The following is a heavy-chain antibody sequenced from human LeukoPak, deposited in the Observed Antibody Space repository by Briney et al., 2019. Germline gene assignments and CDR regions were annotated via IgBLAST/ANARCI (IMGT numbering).Heavy chain of an antibody. Sequence: ASVKVSCKASGYTFTSYDINWVRQATGQGLEWMGWINPNSGGTNYAQKFQGRVTMTEDTSTDTAYMELSSLRSEDTAVYYCATVQWLGAFDIWGQGTVVTVSS. J-gene: IGHJ3*02. V-gene: IGHV1-8*02. CDR1: GYTFTSYD. D-gene: IGHD6-19*01. CDR2: INPNSGGT. CDR3: ATVQWLGAFDI.